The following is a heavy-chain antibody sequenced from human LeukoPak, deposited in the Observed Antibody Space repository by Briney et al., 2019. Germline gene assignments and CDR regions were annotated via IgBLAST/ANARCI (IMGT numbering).Heavy chain of an antibody. J-gene: IGHJ5*02. Sequence: PSETLSLTCTVSGGSISSSSYYWGWIRQPPGKGLEWIGSIYCSGSTYYNPSLKSRVTISVDTSKNQFSLKLSSVTAADTAVYYCASWGYYYDSSGFWFDPWGQGTLVTVSS. CDR1: GGSISSSSYY. V-gene: IGHV4-39*01. CDR2: IYCSGST. D-gene: IGHD3-22*01. CDR3: ASWGYYYDSSGFWFDP.